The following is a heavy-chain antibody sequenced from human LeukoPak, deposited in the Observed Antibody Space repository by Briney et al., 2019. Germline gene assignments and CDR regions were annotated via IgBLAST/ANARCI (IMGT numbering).Heavy chain of an antibody. CDR3: AREGSGYCSGGSCYDGANWFDP. D-gene: IGHD2-15*01. CDR1: GYTFTGYY. V-gene: IGHV1-2*02. J-gene: IGHJ5*02. CDR2: INPNSGGT. Sequence: GASVKVSCKASGYTFTGYYMHWVRQAPGQELEWMGWINPNSGGTNYAQKFQGRVTMTRDTSISTAYMELSRLRSDDTAVYYCAREGSGYCSGGSCYDGANWFDPWGQGTLVTVSS.